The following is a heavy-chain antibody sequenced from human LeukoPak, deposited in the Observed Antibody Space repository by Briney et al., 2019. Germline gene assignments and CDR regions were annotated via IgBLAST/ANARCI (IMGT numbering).Heavy chain of an antibody. Sequence: GESLKISCKGSGYSFTSYWIGWVRQMPGKGLEWMGIIYPGDSDTRYSPSFQGQVTISADKSIGTAYLQWSSLKASDTAMYYCARHLTPNYGDYGYWGQGTLVTVSS. J-gene: IGHJ4*02. V-gene: IGHV5-51*01. CDR3: ARHLTPNYGDYGY. CDR1: GYSFTSYW. CDR2: IYPGDSDT. D-gene: IGHD4-17*01.